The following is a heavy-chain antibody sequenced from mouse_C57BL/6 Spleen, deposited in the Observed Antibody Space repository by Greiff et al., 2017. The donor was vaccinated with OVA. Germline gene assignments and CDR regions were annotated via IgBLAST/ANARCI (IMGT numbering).Heavy chain of an antibody. CDR3: ARGRGPVDY. V-gene: IGHV1-69*01. CDR1: GYTFTSYW. CDR2: IDPSDSYT. J-gene: IGHJ2*01. Sequence: QVQLQQSGAELVMPGASVKLSCKASGYTFTSYWMHWVKQRPGQGLEWIGEIDPSDSYTNYNQKFKGKSTLTVDKSSSTAYMQLSSLTSEDSAVYYCARGRGPVDYWGQGTTLTVSS. D-gene: IGHD3-3*01.